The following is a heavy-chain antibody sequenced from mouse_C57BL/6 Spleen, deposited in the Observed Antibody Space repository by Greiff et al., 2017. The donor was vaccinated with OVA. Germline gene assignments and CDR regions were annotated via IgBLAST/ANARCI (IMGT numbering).Heavy chain of an antibody. J-gene: IGHJ2*01. Sequence: VQLQQPGAELVRPGTSVKLSCKASGYTFTSYWMHWVKQRPGQGLEWIGVIDPSDSYTNYNQKFKGKATLTVDTSSSTAYMQLSSLTSEDSAVYYCAGLPDYFDYWGQGTTLTVSS. V-gene: IGHV1-59*01. D-gene: IGHD3-1*01. CDR3: AGLPDYFDY. CDR2: IDPSDSYT. CDR1: GYTFTSYW.